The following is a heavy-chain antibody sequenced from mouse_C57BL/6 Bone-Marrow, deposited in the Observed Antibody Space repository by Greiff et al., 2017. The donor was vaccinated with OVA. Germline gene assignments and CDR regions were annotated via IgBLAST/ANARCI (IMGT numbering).Heavy chain of an antibody. CDR3: ARSKPDEEYYAMDY. CDR2: IYPGDGDT. CDR1: GYAFSSYW. V-gene: IGHV1-80*01. J-gene: IGHJ4*01. Sequence: VKLQESGAELVKPGASVKISCKASGYAFSSYWMNWVKQRPGTGLEWIGQIYPGDGDTNYNGKFKGKATLTADKSSSTASMQLSSLTSEDSAVYFCARSKPDEEYYAMDYGGQGTSVTVSS.